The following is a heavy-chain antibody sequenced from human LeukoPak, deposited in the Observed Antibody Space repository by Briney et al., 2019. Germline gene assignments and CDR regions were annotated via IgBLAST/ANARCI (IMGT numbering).Heavy chain of an antibody. CDR2: INHSGGT. V-gene: IGHV4-34*01. CDR3: ARGRRYYDFWSGYYTKAAVFDY. CDR1: GGSFSGYY. D-gene: IGHD3-3*01. Sequence: SETLSLTCAVYGGSFSGYYWSWIRQLPGKGLEWIGEINHSGGTNYNPSLKSRVTISVDTSKNQFSLKLSSVTAADTAVYYCARGRRYYDFWSGYYTKAAVFDYWGQGTLVTVSS. J-gene: IGHJ4*02.